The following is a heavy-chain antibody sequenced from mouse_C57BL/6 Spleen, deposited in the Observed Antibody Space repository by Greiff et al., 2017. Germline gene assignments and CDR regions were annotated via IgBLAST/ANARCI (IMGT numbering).Heavy chain of an antibody. V-gene: IGHV1-55*01. CDR1: GYTFTSYW. CDR2: FYPGSGST. Sequence: QVQLQQPGAELVKPGASVKMSCKASGYTFTSYWITWVKQRPGQGLEWIGDFYPGSGSTNYNEKFKSKATLTVDTSSSTAYMQLSSLTSEDSAVYYGAKRGYYSNYPYAMDYWGQGTSVTVSS. CDR3: AKRGYYSNYPYAMDY. J-gene: IGHJ4*01. D-gene: IGHD2-5*01.